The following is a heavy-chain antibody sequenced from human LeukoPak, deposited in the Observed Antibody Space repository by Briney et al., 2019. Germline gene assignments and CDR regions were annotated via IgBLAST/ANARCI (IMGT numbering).Heavy chain of an antibody. J-gene: IGHJ4*02. CDR3: ARGDSSGYVCDY. Sequence: GGSLRLSCAASGFTLSSYSMNWVRQAPGKGLEWVSSIGSSSSYIYYADSVKGRFTISRDNAKNSLYVQMDSLRAEDTAVYYCARGDSSGYVCDYWGQGTLVTVSS. V-gene: IGHV3-21*06. CDR1: GFTLSSYS. D-gene: IGHD3-22*01. CDR2: IGSSSSYI.